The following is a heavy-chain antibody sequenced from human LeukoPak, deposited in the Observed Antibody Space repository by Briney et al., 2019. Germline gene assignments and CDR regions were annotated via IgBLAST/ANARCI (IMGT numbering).Heavy chain of an antibody. D-gene: IGHD6-19*01. V-gene: IGHV1-69*05. CDR2: IIPIFGTA. J-gene: IGHJ5*02. CDR3: ASTHSSGWYDDWFDP. CDR1: GGTFSSYA. Sequence: SVKVSCKASGGTFSSYAISWVRQAPGQGLEWMGRIIPIFGTANYAQKFQGRVTITTDESTSTAYIELSSLRSEDTAVYYCASTHSSGWYDDWFDPWGQGTLVTVS.